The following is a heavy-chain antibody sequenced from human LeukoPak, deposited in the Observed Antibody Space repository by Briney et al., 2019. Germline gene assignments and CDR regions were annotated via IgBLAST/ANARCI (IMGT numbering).Heavy chain of an antibody. D-gene: IGHD5-12*01. CDR3: ARGGSGYDAFDI. J-gene: IGHJ3*02. CDR1: GGSISSYY. V-gene: IGHV4-59*01. CDR2: IYYSGST. Sequence: NPSETLSLTCIVSGGSISSYYWSWIRQPPGKGLEWIGYIYYSGSTNYNPSLKSRVTISVDTSKNQFSLKLSSVTAADTAVYYCARGGSGYDAFDIWGQGTMVTVSS.